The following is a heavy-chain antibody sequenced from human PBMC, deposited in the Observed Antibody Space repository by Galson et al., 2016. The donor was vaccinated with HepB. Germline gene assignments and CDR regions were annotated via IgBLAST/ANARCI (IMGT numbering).Heavy chain of an antibody. CDR3: ARAAHSSGYCDVFDI. CDR1: GITLRNFI. V-gene: IGHV3-30-3*01. Sequence: SLRLSCAASGITLRNFIIHWARQTPGKGLEWVAAVSHDDISKYYTDSVKGRFTISRDNSGNTVDLQMNSLRAEDTAVYYCARAAHSSGYCDVFDIWGQGTKVIVSS. D-gene: IGHD3-22*01. J-gene: IGHJ3*02. CDR2: VSHDDISK.